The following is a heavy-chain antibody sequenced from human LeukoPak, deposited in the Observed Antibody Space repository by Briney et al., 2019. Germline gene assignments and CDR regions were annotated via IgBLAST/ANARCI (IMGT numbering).Heavy chain of an antibody. CDR1: GGSIKSSHYY. CDR3: ARDLRGPYYYYYMDV. D-gene: IGHD2-15*01. Sequence: PSETLSLTCTVSGGSIKSSHYYWGWIRQPPGKGLEWIGSSDYGGSSYYTPSLKSRVTISVDTSNNQFSLKLTSVTAADTAVYYCARDLRGPYYYYYMDVWGKGTTVIVSS. J-gene: IGHJ6*03. V-gene: IGHV4-39*07. CDR2: SDYGGSS.